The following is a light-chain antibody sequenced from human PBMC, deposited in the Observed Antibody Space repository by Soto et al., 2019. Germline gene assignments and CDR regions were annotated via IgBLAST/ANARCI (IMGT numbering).Light chain of an antibody. CDR3: SSYASSTAYV. J-gene: IGLJ1*01. V-gene: IGLV2-14*01. CDR2: EVS. CDR1: SSDVGCYNY. Sequence: QSVLTQPASVSGSPGQSITISCTGTSSDVGCYNYVSWYQLHPGKAPKLMVYEVSYRPSGVSSRFSGSKSANTASLTISGLQDEDEADYYCSSYASSTAYVFGTGTKLTVL.